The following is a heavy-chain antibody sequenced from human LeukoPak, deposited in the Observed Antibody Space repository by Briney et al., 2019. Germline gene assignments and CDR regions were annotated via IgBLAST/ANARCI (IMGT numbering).Heavy chain of an antibody. J-gene: IGHJ4*02. CDR1: GFTFSSYW. Sequence: GGSLRLSCAASGFTFSSYWMSWVRQAPGKGLEWVANIKQDGSEKYYVDSVKGRFTISRDNAKNSLYLQMNSLRAEDTALYYCARESPHCSGVSCFFDYWGQGALVTVSS. CDR3: ARESPHCSGVSCFFDY. CDR2: IKQDGSEK. V-gene: IGHV3-7*01. D-gene: IGHD2-15*01.